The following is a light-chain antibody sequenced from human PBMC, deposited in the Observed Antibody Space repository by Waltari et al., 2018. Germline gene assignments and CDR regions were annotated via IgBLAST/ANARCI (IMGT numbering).Light chain of an antibody. CDR1: QSLSNW. CDR2: KAS. CDR3: QQYRNLWT. Sequence: DIQMTQSPSTLYASVGDRVTITCRASQSLSNWLAWYQQKPGKAPKVLIYKASTLESGVPSRFSGSGSGTEFTLTISSLQPDDFATYYCQQYRNLWTFGQGTKVEIK. J-gene: IGKJ1*01. V-gene: IGKV1-5*03.